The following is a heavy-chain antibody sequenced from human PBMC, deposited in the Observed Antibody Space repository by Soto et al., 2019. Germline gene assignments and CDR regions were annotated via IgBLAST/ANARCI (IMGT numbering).Heavy chain of an antibody. D-gene: IGHD4-17*01. Sequence: SETLSLTCTVSGGSXSSGGYYWSWIRQHPGKGLEWIGYIYYSGSTYYNPSLKSRVTISVDTSKNQFSLKLSSVTAADTAVYYCACTMTTVYHSFDYWGQGTLVTVSS. V-gene: IGHV4-31*03. CDR1: GGSXSSGGYY. CDR3: ACTMTTVYHSFDY. J-gene: IGHJ4*02. CDR2: IYYSGST.